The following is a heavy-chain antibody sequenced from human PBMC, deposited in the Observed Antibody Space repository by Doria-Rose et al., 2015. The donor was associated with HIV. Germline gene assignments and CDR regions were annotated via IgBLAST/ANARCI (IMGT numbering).Heavy chain of an antibody. CDR2: ISWDSGAK. CDR1: CLSSESYA. Sequence: VQLQESGGGLVQPGRSLRLSCVGSCLSSESYAMHWVRLDPRYGLAWVAGISWDSGAKGNADSVEGRFTISRDNAKKSVYLEMRSLRPEDTAFYYCAKAPIIGPKYYFYMDVWGKGTSVTVSS. D-gene: IGHD3-3*01. CDR3: AKAPIIGPKYYFYMDV. V-gene: IGHV3-9*02. J-gene: IGHJ6*03.